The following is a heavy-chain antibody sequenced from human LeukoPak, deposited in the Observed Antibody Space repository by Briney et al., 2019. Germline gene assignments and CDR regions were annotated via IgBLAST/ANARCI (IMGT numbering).Heavy chain of an antibody. J-gene: IGHJ4*02. CDR1: GGSISRYY. CDR3: AREADYGSESQQALSLDY. CDR2: IYTSGST. Sequence: SETLSLTCTVSGGSISRYYWSWIRQPAGKGLEWIGRIYTSGSTNYNPSLKSRVTMSVDTSKNQFSLKLSSVTAADTAVYYCAREADYGSESQQALSLDYWGQGTLVTVSS. V-gene: IGHV4-4*07. D-gene: IGHD3-10*01.